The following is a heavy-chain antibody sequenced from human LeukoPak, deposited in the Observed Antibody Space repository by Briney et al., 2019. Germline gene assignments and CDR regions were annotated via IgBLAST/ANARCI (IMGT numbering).Heavy chain of an antibody. J-gene: IGHJ5*02. CDR1: GFTFSTYS. Sequence: GGSLRLSCAASGFTFSTYSMNWVRQAPGKGLVWVSRINSDGSNKRYADSVKGRFTISRDNAKNTLYLQMNSLRAEDTAVYYCARGWDYYDSSVSEGSWFDPWGQGTLVTVSS. V-gene: IGHV3-74*01. D-gene: IGHD3-22*01. CDR3: ARGWDYYDSSVSEGSWFDP. CDR2: INSDGSNK.